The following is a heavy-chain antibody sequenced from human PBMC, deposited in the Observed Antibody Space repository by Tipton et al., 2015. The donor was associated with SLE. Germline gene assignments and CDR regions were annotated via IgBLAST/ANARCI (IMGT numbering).Heavy chain of an antibody. CDR3: ARVTGHSSGWYGWVDY. CDR1: GGSISSSNW. V-gene: IGHV4-4*02. D-gene: IGHD6-19*01. J-gene: IGHJ4*02. CDR2: IFHSGST. Sequence: TLSLTCAVSGGSISSSNWWSWVRQPPGKGLEWIGEIFHSGSTNYNPSLKSRLTISVDKSKNQFSLKLSSVTAADTAVYYCARVTGHSSGWYGWVDYWGQGTLVTVSS.